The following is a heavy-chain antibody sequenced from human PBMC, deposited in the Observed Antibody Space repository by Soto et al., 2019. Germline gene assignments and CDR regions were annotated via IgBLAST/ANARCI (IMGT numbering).Heavy chain of an antibody. CDR1: GFTFSTYT. Sequence: EVLLLESGGGLVQSGGSLRLTCAASGFTFSTYTMSCVRQAPGEGLEWVSGIIQSGETFYADSVKGRFTISRDNSNNMLYLQMHTLRADQTAVYYCANDRQTDGRWPFDHWGQGPLVTVAA. V-gene: IGHV3-23*01. D-gene: IGHD2-8*01. CDR3: ANDRQTDGRWPFDH. J-gene: IGHJ4*02. CDR2: IIQSGET.